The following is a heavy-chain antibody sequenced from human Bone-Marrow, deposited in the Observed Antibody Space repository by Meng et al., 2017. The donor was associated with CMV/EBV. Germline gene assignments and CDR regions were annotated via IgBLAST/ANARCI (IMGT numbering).Heavy chain of an antibody. D-gene: IGHD2-8*01. CDR1: GFTFSNYW. CDR3: ARTPVLMGNWFDP. V-gene: IGHV3-7*01. Sequence: GESLKISCAASGFTFSNYWMTWLRQAPGRGLELVAHIKEDGSEKYFVGSVKGRFTISRDNAKNSLYLQMNSLRAEDTAVYYCARTPVLMGNWFDPWGQGTLVTVSS. J-gene: IGHJ5*02. CDR2: IKEDGSEK.